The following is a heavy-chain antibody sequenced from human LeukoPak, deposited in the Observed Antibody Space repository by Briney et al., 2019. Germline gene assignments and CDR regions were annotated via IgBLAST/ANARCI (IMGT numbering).Heavy chain of an antibody. Sequence: PSETLSLTCAVYGGSFSGYYWSWIRQPPGKGLEWIGEINHSGITNYNPSLKSRVTISVDTSKNQFSLKLSSVTAADTAVYYCARGYSSSWRTTDYWGQGTLVTVSS. D-gene: IGHD6-13*01. J-gene: IGHJ4*02. CDR3: ARGYSSSWRTTDY. CDR1: GGSFSGYY. CDR2: INHSGIT. V-gene: IGHV4-34*01.